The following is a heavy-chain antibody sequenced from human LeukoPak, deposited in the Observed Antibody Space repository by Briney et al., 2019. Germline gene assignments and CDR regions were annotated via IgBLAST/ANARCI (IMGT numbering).Heavy chain of an antibody. V-gene: IGHV3-23*01. J-gene: IGHJ5*02. CDR3: AKGRSSNFDP. Sequence: PGGSLRLSCAASGFTFSSYGMSWVRQAPGKGLEWVSAISGSGGGGSTNYADSVRGRFTISRDNSKNTLYLQMNSLRAEDTALYYCAKGRSSNFDPWGQGTLVTVSS. CDR2: ISGSGGGGST. CDR1: GFTFSSYG. D-gene: IGHD4-11*01.